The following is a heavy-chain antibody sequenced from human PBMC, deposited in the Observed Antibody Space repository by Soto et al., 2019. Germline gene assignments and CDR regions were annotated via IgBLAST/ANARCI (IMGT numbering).Heavy chain of an antibody. CDR3: ARRVYSGSGRDYFDY. J-gene: IGHJ4*02. Sequence: QLQLLESGPGLVKPSETLSLICSVSGGSITSRSYFWAWIRQPPGKGLEWVATIYSSGSTYYNPSLKSRVTMSADTSKNQFSLRLSSVTAADSAVYYCARRVYSGSGRDYFDYWGQGSLVTVSS. CDR1: GGSITSRSYF. CDR2: IYSSGST. V-gene: IGHV4-39*01. D-gene: IGHD1-26*01.